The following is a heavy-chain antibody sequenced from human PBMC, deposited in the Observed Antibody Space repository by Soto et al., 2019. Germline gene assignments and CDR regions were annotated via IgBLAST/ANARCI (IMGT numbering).Heavy chain of an antibody. CDR1: GDSISSRSYY. CDR3: ARQRTYGEPQAYCDA. D-gene: IGHD4-17*01. CDR2: IYYSGST. J-gene: IGHJ6*04. V-gene: IGHV4-39*01. Sequence: SATLSLTCNVTGDSISSRSYYWGWILHPPGKGLEWIGSIYYSGSTYNNPSLRSRASMSIDTSKGQLSLKLKSVTAADTALYSCARQRTYGEPQAYCDAWGTGYMVTVSS.